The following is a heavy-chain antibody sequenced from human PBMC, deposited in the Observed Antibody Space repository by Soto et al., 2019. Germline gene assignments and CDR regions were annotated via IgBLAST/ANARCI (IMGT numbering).Heavy chain of an antibody. D-gene: IGHD3-10*01. J-gene: IGHJ4*02. CDR3: ARLGDYGSGSY. CDR2: ISSSSSTT. CDR1: GFSFSSFS. V-gene: IGHV3-48*04. Sequence: EVQLVESGGDLVQPGGSLRLSCAASGFSFSSFSMNWVRQAPGKGLEWVSYISSSSSTTHYADSVKGRFTISRDNAKNSRYLQMNSLTAEDTDVYYCARLGDYGSGSYWGQGTLVTVSS.